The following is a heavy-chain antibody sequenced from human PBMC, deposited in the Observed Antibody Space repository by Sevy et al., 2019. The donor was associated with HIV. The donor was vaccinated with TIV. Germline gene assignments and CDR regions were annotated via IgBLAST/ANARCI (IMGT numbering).Heavy chain of an antibody. Sequence: GGSLRLSCAASGFAFSDHYVDWVRQAPGKGLEWVGRIRNRPNRYTTEYAASVEGRLTISRDDSRHSLYLQMNSLKTEDSAVYYCVRGPNCGVGGCQQISPYCLDVWGIGATVTVSS. V-gene: IGHV3-72*01. J-gene: IGHJ6*03. CDR1: GFAFSDHY. D-gene: IGHD2-21*01. CDR2: IRNRPNRYTT. CDR3: VRGPNCGVGGCQQISPYCLDV.